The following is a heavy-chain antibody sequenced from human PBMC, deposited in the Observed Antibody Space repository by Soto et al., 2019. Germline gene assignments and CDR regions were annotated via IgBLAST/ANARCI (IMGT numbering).Heavy chain of an antibody. CDR3: ARGGGGVTIDY. V-gene: IGHV3-66*01. CDR2: IYSGGNT. J-gene: IGHJ4*02. D-gene: IGHD3-16*01. CDR1: GFTVSNNY. Sequence: EVQLVESGGGLVQPGGALRLSCAASGFTVSNNYISWVRQAPGKGLEWVSVIYSGGNTYYADSVKGRFTISRDNSKNKLYLQMNSLRVEDTAVYYCARGGGGVTIDYWGQGTLVTVAA.